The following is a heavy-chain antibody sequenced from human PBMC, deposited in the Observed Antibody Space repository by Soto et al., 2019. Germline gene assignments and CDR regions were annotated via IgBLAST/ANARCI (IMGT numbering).Heavy chain of an antibody. D-gene: IGHD2-2*02. CDR2: ISSSSIYI. V-gene: IGHV3-21*01. CDR3: ATLGYCSSTSCYTPGLLLLRQGHMDV. Sequence: GGSLRLSCAASGFTFSSYSMNCVRQAPGKGLEWGSSISSSSIYIYDADSVKGRFTISRDNAKNSLYLQMNSLRAEDTAVYYCATLGYCSSTSCYTPGLLLLRQGHMDVWGQGTTVTVSS. CDR1: GFTFSSYS. J-gene: IGHJ6*02.